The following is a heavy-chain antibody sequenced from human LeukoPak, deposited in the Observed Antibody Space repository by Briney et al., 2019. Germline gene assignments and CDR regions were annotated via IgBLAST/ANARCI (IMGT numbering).Heavy chain of an antibody. D-gene: IGHD3-10*01. CDR2: IWYHGSNK. CDR1: GFSFSSYG. CDR3: ARDRGSGTYHDAFDI. Sequence: GSLRLSCAASGFSFSSYGMHWVRQAPGKGLEWVATIWYHGSNKYYADSVEGRFTISRDNSKNTLYLQMNSLRAEDTSVYYCARDRGSGTYHDAFDIWGQGTVVTVPS. V-gene: IGHV3-33*01. J-gene: IGHJ3*02.